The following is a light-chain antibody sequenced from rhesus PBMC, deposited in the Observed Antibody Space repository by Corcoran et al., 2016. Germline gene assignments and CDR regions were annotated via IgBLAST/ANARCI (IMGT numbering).Light chain of an antibody. Sequence: DIQMTQSPSSLSASVGDTVTITCRASQGISWLAWYHQKPGKAPKLLIYEASSLPSGVPSRFSGSGSGKDFTLTISSLQSEEFGTYYCQQYSSRPFTFGPGTKLDIK. V-gene: IGKV1-22*01. J-gene: IGKJ3*01. CDR2: EAS. CDR3: QQYSSRPFT. CDR1: QGISW.